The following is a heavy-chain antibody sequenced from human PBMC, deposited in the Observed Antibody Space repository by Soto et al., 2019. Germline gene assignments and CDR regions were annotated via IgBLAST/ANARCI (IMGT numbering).Heavy chain of an antibody. CDR1: GFTFEDYA. Sequence: ALRLSCAASGFTFEDYAMHWVRQAPGKGLEWVSGISWNSGSIGYADSVKGRFTISRDNAKNSLYLQMNSLRDEHTALYYCAKDIGGPHSSGAFDYRGQGTLVTVSS. J-gene: IGHJ4*02. CDR3: AKDIGGPHSSGAFDY. D-gene: IGHD3-22*01. V-gene: IGHV3-9*01. CDR2: ISWNSGSI.